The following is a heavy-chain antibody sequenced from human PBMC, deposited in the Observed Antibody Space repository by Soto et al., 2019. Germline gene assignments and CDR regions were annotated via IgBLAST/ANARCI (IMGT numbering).Heavy chain of an antibody. CDR2: IYYSGST. CDR1: GGSISSYY. CDR3: ARYSSGWYGGYFDY. J-gene: IGHJ4*02. D-gene: IGHD6-19*01. V-gene: IGHV4-59*01. Sequence: SETLSLTCTVSGGSISSYYWSWIRQPPGKGLEWIGYIYYSGSTNYNPSLKSRVTISVDTSKNQFSLKLSSVTAADTAVYYCARYSSGWYGGYFDYWGQGTLVTVSS.